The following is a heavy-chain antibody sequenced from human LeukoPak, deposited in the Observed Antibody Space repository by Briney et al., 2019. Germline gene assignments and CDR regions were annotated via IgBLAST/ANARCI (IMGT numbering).Heavy chain of an antibody. Sequence: GGSLRLSCVASGFTFTNYGMMWVRQAPGKGLVWVSYINSDGRSTTYADSLKGRFTISRDNAKNTLYLQMSSLRAEDTAMYYCARNSNGMSNWGQGTLVIVSS. CDR2: INSDGRST. D-gene: IGHD2-8*01. J-gene: IGHJ4*02. CDR1: GFTFTNYG. CDR3: ARNSNGMSN. V-gene: IGHV3-74*01.